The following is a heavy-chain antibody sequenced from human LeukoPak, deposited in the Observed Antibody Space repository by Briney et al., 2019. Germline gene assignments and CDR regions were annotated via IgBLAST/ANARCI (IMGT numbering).Heavy chain of an antibody. V-gene: IGHV4-34*01. Sequence: SETLSLTCVVYGGSFSGYYWSWIRQPPGKGLEWIEEINHSGSNNYNQSLKSRVTISVDTSKNQFSLKLSSVTAADTAVYYCARGYCSSTSCYTGGWFDPWGQGTLVTVSS. CDR1: GGSFSGYY. CDR2: INHSGSN. CDR3: ARGYCSSTSCYTGGWFDP. J-gene: IGHJ5*02. D-gene: IGHD2-2*02.